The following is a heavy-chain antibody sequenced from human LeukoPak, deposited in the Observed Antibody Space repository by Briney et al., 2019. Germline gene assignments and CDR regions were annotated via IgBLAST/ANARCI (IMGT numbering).Heavy chain of an antibody. D-gene: IGHD2-2*01. CDR3: AMAHDQLLLHNWFDP. J-gene: IGHJ5*02. Sequence: PSETLSLTCTLSGGSLGVHYWSWIRQPPGKQLEWIGYVYHTGRTNYNPSLRSRVTMSVDAPKHRISLDLTSVTAADTAVYYCAMAHDQLLLHNWFDPWGQGIPVIVSS. CDR2: VYHTGRT. CDR1: GGSLGVHY. V-gene: IGHV4-59*11.